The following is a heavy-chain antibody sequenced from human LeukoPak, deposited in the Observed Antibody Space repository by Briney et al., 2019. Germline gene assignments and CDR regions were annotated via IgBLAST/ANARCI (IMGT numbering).Heavy chain of an antibody. CDR1: GFTFSNSA. CDR3: AKTMGLVGPTSPFDY. J-gene: IGHJ4*02. CDR2: LSGGGVST. V-gene: IGHV3-23*01. D-gene: IGHD1-26*01. Sequence: HPGGSLRLSCAASGFTFSNSAMSWVRQAPGKGLEWVSALSGGGVSTYYADSVKGRFTISRDNSKNTLYLQMNSLRAEDTAVYYCAKTMGLVGPTSPFDYWGQGTLVTVSS.